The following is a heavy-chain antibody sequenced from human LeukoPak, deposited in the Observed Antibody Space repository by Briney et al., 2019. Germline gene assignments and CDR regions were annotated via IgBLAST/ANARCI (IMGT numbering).Heavy chain of an antibody. CDR2: INHSGST. Sequence: SETLSLTCAVYGGSFSGYYWSWIRQPPGKGLEWIGEINHSGSTNYNPSLKSRVTISVDTSKNQFSLELSSVTAADTAVYYCAREGDPMIVVVKFDYWGQGTLVTVSS. D-gene: IGHD3-22*01. CDR3: AREGDPMIVVVKFDY. CDR1: GGSFSGYY. J-gene: IGHJ4*02. V-gene: IGHV4-34*01.